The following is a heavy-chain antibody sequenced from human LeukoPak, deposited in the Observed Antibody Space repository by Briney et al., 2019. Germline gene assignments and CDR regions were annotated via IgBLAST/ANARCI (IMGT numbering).Heavy chain of an antibody. V-gene: IGHV1-2*02. D-gene: IGHD3-9*01. Sequence: ASVKVSCKASGYTFTGYYIHWVRQAPGQGLEWMGWINPNTGGTNFAQNFQGRVTMTTVTSISTAYMELSRLRSDDTAVYYCARVVDILTGHDTALDYWGQGTLVTVSS. CDR3: ARVVDILTGHDTALDY. CDR1: GYTFTGYY. CDR2: INPNTGGT. J-gene: IGHJ4*02.